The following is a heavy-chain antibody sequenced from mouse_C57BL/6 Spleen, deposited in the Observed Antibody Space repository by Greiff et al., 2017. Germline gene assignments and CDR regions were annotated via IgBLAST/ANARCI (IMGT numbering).Heavy chain of an antibody. V-gene: IGHV1-80*01. J-gene: IGHJ4*01. CDR3: ARGRDDGGP. CDR2: IYPGDGDT. Sequence: QVQLKESGAELVKPGASVKISCKASGYAFSSYWMNWVNQRPGKGLEWIGQIYPGDGDTNYNGKFKGKATLTADKSSSTAYMQLSSLTSEDSAVYFCARGRDDGGPWGQGTSVTVSS. CDR1: GYAFSSYW. D-gene: IGHD2-14*01.